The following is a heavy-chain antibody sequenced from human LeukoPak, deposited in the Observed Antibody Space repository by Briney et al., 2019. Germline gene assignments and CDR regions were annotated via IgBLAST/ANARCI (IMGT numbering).Heavy chain of an antibody. D-gene: IGHD6-19*01. V-gene: IGHV3-21*01. Sequence: GGSLRLSCAASGFTFSSYSMNWVRQAPGKGLEWVSSISSSSSYIYYADSVKGRFTISRDNAKNSLYLQMNSLRAEDTAVYYCARSGSIQQWLVPGHNWFDPWGQGTLVTVSS. CDR2: ISSSSSYI. J-gene: IGHJ5*02. CDR3: ARSGSIQQWLVPGHNWFDP. CDR1: GFTFSSYS.